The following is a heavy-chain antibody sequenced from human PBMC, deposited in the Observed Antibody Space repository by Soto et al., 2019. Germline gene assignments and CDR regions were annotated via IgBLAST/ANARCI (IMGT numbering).Heavy chain of an antibody. CDR3: ARDDGWIQLRDAFDI. D-gene: IGHD5-18*01. CDR1: GYTITSYS. CDR2: INAGNGNT. J-gene: IGHJ3*02. Sequence: SVKASSKASGYTITSYSRHSARQAHGQRLEWMGWINAGNGNTKYSQKFQGRVTITRDTSASTAYMELSSLRSEDTAVYYCARDDGWIQLRDAFDIWGQGTMVTGSS. V-gene: IGHV1-3*01.